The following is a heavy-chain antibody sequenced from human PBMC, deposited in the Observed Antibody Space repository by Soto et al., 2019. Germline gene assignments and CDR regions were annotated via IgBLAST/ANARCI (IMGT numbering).Heavy chain of an antibody. V-gene: IGHV3-21*01. CDR2: IGSSSSYI. CDR3: AQQGHGAFDI. Sequence: EVQLVESGGGLVKPGGSLRLSCAASGFTFSSYSMNWVRQAPGKGLEWVSSIGSSSSYIYYADSVKGRFTISRDNAKNSLYLQMNSLRAEDTAVYYCAQQGHGAFDIWGQGTMVTVSS. J-gene: IGHJ3*02. CDR1: GFTFSSYS.